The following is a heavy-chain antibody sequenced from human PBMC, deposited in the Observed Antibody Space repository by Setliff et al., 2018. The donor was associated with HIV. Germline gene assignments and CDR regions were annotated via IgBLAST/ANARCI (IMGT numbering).Heavy chain of an antibody. V-gene: IGHV4-34*01. CDR3: ARVSSTYWYSIFRNHYYHMDV. CDR1: GGSFSDTY. Sequence: PSETLSLTCAVYGGSFSDTYWSWIRQSPGKGLEWIGESNHSGRTKYGPSLRSRVSTSAETSKTQFSLKLSSVTAADTAVYYCARVSSTYWYSIFRNHYYHMDVWGKETTVTVSS. D-gene: IGHD2-8*02. J-gene: IGHJ6*03. CDR2: SNHSGRT.